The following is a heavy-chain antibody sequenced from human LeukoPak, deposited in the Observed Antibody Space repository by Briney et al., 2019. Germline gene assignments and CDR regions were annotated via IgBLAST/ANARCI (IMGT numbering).Heavy chain of an antibody. V-gene: IGHV1-18*01. D-gene: IGHD3-16*02. CDR1: RYTFSNYD. CDR3: ARDYDYVWGSYRPPTTDY. J-gene: IGHJ4*02. CDR2: ISAYNGNT. Sequence: ASVKVSCKASRYTFSNYDINWVRQATGQGLEWMGWISAYNGNTNYAQKLQGRVTMTTDTSTSTAYMELRSLRSDDTAVYYCARDYDYVWGSYRPPTTDYWGQGTLVTVSS.